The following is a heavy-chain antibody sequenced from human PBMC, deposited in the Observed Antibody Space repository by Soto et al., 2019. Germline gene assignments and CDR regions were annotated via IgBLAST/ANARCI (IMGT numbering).Heavy chain of an antibody. D-gene: IGHD2-2*02. CDR3: ATGGGYCSSTSCYTKGMDV. CDR1: GYTLTELS. V-gene: IGHV1-24*01. J-gene: IGHJ6*02. CDR2: FDPEDGET. Sequence: ASLKVSCKVSGYTLTELSMHWVRQAPGKGLEWMGGFDPEDGETIYAQKFQGRVTMTEDTSTDTAYMELSSLRSEDTAVHYCATGGGYCSSTSCYTKGMDVWGQGTTVTVSS.